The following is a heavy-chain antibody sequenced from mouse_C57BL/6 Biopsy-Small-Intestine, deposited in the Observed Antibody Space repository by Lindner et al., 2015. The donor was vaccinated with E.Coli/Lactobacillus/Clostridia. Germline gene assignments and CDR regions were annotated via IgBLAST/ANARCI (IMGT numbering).Heavy chain of an antibody. CDR1: GYAFSSSW. CDR3: ARGPTTVVAYYYAVDY. J-gene: IGHJ4*01. Sequence: VQLQESGPELVKPGASVKISCKASGYAFSSSWMNWVKQRPGKGLEWIGRIYPGDGDTNYNGKFKGKATLTADKSSSTAYMQLSSLTSEDSAVYFCARGPTTVVAYYYAVDYWGQGTSVTVSS. D-gene: IGHD1-1*01. V-gene: IGHV1-82*01. CDR2: IYPGDGDT.